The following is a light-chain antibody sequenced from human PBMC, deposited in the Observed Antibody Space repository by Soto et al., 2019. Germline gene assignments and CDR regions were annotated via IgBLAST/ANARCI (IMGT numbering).Light chain of an antibody. V-gene: IGKV1-9*01. CDR1: QGIAYF. CDR2: GAA. CDR3: QQRNSLPSP. Sequence: IQLTQSPSSLAASVGDRVTISCRASQGIAYFLSWYQQKPGKAPKLLIYGAATLQSGVPSKFSGSGSGTDFTLTISSLQPEDFATYYCQQRNSLPSPFGPGTKVHIK. J-gene: IGKJ3*01.